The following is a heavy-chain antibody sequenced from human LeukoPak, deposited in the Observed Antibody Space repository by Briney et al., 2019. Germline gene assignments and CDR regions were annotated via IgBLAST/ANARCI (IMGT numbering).Heavy chain of an antibody. CDR3: ARWADY. J-gene: IGHJ4*02. CDR1: GFTFSSYA. V-gene: IGHV3-30*04. CDR2: ISYDGSNK. Sequence: PGGSLRLSCAASGFTFSSYAMYWVRQAPGKGLEWVAVISYDGSNKYYADSVKGRFTISKDNSKNTLYLQMNSLRAEDTAVYYCARWADYWGQGTLVTVSS.